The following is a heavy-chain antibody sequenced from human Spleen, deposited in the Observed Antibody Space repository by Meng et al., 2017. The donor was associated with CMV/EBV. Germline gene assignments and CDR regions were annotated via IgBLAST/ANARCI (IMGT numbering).Heavy chain of an antibody. Sequence: AVTWIRQAPGKGLECVSVISGSGGITYYADSVKGRFTISRDNSRNMLYLDMNDLRAEDTAIYYCAKDRLSYCSSTTCYAGEDALHMWGQGTMVTVSS. J-gene: IGHJ3*02. V-gene: IGHV3-23*01. CDR2: ISGSGGIT. CDR3: AKDRLSYCSSTTCYAGEDALHM. CDR1: A. D-gene: IGHD2-2*01.